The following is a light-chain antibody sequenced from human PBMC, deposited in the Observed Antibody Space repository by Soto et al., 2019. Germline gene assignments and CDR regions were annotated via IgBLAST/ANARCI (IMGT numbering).Light chain of an antibody. V-gene: IGKV1-27*01. CDR1: QGIRNC. J-gene: IGKJ3*01. CDR2: AAS. CDR3: QNYSSVPV. Sequence: DIQMTQSPTSLSASVGDRVTITCRASQGIRNCVAWYQQKPGKAPKLLIYAASTLQSAVTSRFSGSGSGSDFPLTIKTLQPEDVAPYAYQNYSSVPVFGPGTKVEIK.